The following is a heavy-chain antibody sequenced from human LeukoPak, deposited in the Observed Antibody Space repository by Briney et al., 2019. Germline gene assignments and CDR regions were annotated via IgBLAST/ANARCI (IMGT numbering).Heavy chain of an antibody. V-gene: IGHV5-51*01. CDR3: ARHRAPHCSSTSCLIDAFDI. CDR1: GYSFTSYW. Sequence: GESLQISCKGSGYSFTSYWIGWVRQLPGKGLEWMGIIYPGDSDTRYSPSFQGQVTISADKSISTAYLQWSSLKASDTAMYYCARHRAPHCSSTSCLIDAFDIWGQGTMVTVSS. J-gene: IGHJ3*02. CDR2: IYPGDSDT. D-gene: IGHD2-2*01.